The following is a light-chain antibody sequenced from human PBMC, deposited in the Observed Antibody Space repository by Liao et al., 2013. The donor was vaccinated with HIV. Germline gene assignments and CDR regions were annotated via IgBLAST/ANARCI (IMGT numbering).Light chain of an antibody. J-gene: IGLJ3*02. CDR1: KLGDKY. CDR3: QAWDSSTSNWV. Sequence: SYELTQPPSVSVSPGQTASITCSGDKLGDKYASWYQQKPGQSPVQVIYQDSKRPSGIPERFSGSNSGNTATLTISGTQAMDEADYYCQAWDSSTSNWVFGGGTKLTVL. CDR2: QDS. V-gene: IGLV3-1*01.